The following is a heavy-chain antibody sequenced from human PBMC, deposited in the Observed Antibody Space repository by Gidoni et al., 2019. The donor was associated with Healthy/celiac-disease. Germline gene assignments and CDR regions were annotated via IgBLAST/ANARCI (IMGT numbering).Heavy chain of an antibody. J-gene: IGHJ3*02. Sequence: EVQLLASGGGLVQPAGSLRLSCAASGFTFSSYAMSWVRQAPGKGLEWVSAISGSGGSTYYADSVKGRFTISRDNSKNTLYLQMNSLRAEDTAVYYCAKDPSSSWYAFDIWGQGTMVTVSS. CDR3: AKDPSSSWYAFDI. V-gene: IGHV3-23*01. D-gene: IGHD6-13*01. CDR1: GFTFSSYA. CDR2: ISGSGGST.